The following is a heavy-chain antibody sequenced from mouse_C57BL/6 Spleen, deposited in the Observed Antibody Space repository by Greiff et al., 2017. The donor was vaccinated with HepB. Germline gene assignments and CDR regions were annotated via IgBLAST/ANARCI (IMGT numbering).Heavy chain of an antibody. CDR3: ARSVLRQGYWYFDV. CDR1: GYSFTDYN. Sequence: EVKVVESGPELVKPGASVKISCKASGYSFTDYNMNWVKQSNGKSLEWIGVINPNYGTTSYNQKFKGKATLTVDQSSSTAYMQLNSLTSEDSAVYYCARSVLRQGYWYFDVWGTGTTVTVSS. CDR2: INPNYGTT. V-gene: IGHV1-39*01. J-gene: IGHJ1*03. D-gene: IGHD2-4*01.